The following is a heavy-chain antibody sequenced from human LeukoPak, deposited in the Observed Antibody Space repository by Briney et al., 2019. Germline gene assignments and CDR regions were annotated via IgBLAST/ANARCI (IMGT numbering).Heavy chain of an antibody. CDR1: GFTFSSYA. Sequence: GSLRLSCAASGFTFSSYAMSWIRQPPGKGLEWIGSIYYSGSTYYNPSLKSRVTISVDTSKNQFSLKLSSVTAADTAVYYCARQSREYSSSHYFDYWGQGTLVTVSS. V-gene: IGHV4-39*01. CDR2: IYYSGST. CDR3: ARQSREYSSSHYFDY. J-gene: IGHJ4*02. D-gene: IGHD6-6*01.